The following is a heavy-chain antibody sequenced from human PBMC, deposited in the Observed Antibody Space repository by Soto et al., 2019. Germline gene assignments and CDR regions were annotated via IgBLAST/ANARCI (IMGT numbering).Heavy chain of an antibody. CDR2: IRNKANSYTT. V-gene: IGHV3-72*01. CDR1: GFTLSDHH. CDR3: ARSYDSSAFDI. D-gene: IGHD3-22*01. Sequence: EVQLVESGGGLVKPGGSLRLSCAASGFTLSDHHMDWVRQAPGKGLDWFGRIRNKANSYTTEYAASVNGRFTISRDDSKNSLFLQMHSLKIEDTAVYYCARSYDSSAFDIWGQGTMVTVSS. J-gene: IGHJ3*02.